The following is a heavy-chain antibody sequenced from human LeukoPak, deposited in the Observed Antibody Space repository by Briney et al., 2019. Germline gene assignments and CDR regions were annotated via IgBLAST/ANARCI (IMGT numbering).Heavy chain of an antibody. V-gene: IGHV5-51*01. CDR2: IYPDDSDT. Sequence: GESLKISCEASGYTFTNYWIGWERQMPGKGLEWMGIIYPDDSDTKYSPSFQGQVTISADKSISTAYLQWSSLKAADTAMYYCARSRDSSGYYYLIWGQGTLVTVSS. J-gene: IGHJ4*02. CDR3: ARSRDSSGYYYLI. CDR1: GYTFTNYW. D-gene: IGHD3-22*01.